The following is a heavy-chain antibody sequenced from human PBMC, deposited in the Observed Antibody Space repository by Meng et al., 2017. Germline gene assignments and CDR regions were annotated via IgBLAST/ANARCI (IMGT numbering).Heavy chain of an antibody. CDR1: GYTFTSYA. CDR3: ARVPGVWGSYRLDY. V-gene: IGHV1-3*01. Sequence: ASVKVSCKASGYTFTSYAMQWVRQAPGQGLEWMGWINAGNGNTKYSQKFQGRVTITRDTPASTAYMELSSLRSEDTAVYYCARVPGVWGSYRLDYWGQGTLVTVSS. D-gene: IGHD3-16*02. CDR2: INAGNGNT. J-gene: IGHJ4*02.